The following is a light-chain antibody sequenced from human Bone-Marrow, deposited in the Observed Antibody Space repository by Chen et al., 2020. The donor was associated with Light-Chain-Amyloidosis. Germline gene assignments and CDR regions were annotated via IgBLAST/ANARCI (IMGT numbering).Light chain of an antibody. CDR3: QSYDNSLSGPVV. Sequence: QPVLTQPPSVSAAPVQRVSISCTGSSPNIGTGFSVHWYQQLSGTVPKLLIYGNTNRPSGVPDRFSGSKSGTSASLAITGLQAEDEAGYYCQSYDNSLSGPVVFGGGTKLTVL. CDR1: SPNIGTGFS. CDR2: GNT. J-gene: IGLJ2*01. V-gene: IGLV1-40*01.